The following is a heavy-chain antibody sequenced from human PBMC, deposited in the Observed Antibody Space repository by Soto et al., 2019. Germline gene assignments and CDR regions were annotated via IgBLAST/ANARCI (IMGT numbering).Heavy chain of an antibody. CDR1: GFTFGDYA. Sequence: GGSLRLSCVASGFTFGDYAMNWVRQAPGKGLEWVSLIGGDGGSTYYADSVKGRFTISRDNAKNSLYLQMNSLRAEDTAVYYCARSHLYYDSSGYPDYWGQGTLVTVSS. D-gene: IGHD3-22*01. V-gene: IGHV3-23*01. CDR3: ARSHLYYDSSGYPDY. J-gene: IGHJ4*02. CDR2: IGGDGGST.